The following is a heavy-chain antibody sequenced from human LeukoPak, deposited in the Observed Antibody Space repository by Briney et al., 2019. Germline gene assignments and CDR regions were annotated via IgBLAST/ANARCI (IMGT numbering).Heavy chain of an antibody. J-gene: IGHJ4*02. Sequence: SETLSLTRTASGASVSTYYWSWIRQPPGKGLEWIGYIDFSGSTSYNPSLKSRVTISVDTSKNQFSLKLSSVTAADTAVYYCARGSDYFDYWGQGTLVTVSS. CDR2: IDFSGST. CDR3: ARGSDYFDY. D-gene: IGHD1-26*01. CDR1: GASVSTYY. V-gene: IGHV4-59*02.